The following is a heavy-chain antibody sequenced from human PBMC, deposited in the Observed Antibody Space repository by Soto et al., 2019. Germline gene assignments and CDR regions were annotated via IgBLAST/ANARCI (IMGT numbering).Heavy chain of an antibody. CDR3: AGGGYYYSYAMDV. CDR1: GGSISTGGYY. Sequence: QVQLQESGPGLVKPSQTLSLTCTVSGGSISTGGYYWSWIRQHPGKGLEWIAYIYYSGSTYYNPSLKSRVTLSMDTSQSQFSLKLNSVTAGETAVYFCAGGGYYYSYAMDVWGQGTTVTVSS. D-gene: IGHD3-16*01. CDR2: IYYSGST. J-gene: IGHJ6*02. V-gene: IGHV4-31*03.